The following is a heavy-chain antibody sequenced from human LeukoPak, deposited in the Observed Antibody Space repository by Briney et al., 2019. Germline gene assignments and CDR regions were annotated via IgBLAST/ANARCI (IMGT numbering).Heavy chain of an antibody. J-gene: IGHJ4*02. CDR3: ARHDLWFGAFDY. CDR2: IYYSGST. Sequence: ASETLSLTCTVSGGSISSSSYYWSWIRQPPGKGLEWIGSIYYSGSTYYNPSLKSRVTISVDTSKNQFSLKLSSVTAADTAVYYCARHDLWFGAFDYWGQGTLVTVSS. D-gene: IGHD3-10*01. CDR1: GGSISSSSYY. V-gene: IGHV4-39*01.